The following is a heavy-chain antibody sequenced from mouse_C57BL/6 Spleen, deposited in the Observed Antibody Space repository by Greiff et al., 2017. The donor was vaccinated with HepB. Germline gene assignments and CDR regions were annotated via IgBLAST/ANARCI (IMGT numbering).Heavy chain of an antibody. V-gene: IGHV1-72*01. J-gene: IGHJ4*01. Sequence: QVQLQQPGAELVKPGASVKLSCKASGYTFTSYWMHWVKQRPGRGLEWIGRIDPNSGGTKYNEKFKSKATLTVDKPSSTAYIQLSSLTSEDSAVYYCARTDYYGRSRDAMDYWGQGTSVTVSS. CDR1: GYTFTSYW. D-gene: IGHD1-1*01. CDR2: IDPNSGGT. CDR3: ARTDYYGRSRDAMDY.